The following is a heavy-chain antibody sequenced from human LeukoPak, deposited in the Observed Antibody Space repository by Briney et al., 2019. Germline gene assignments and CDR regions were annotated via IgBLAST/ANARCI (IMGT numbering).Heavy chain of an antibody. CDR3: ARGPVTTYYYYYSMDV. CDR2: INPNSGGT. D-gene: IGHD4-11*01. Sequence: ASVKVSCKASGYTFTGYYMHWVRQPPGQGLEWMGCINPNSGGTNYAQNFQGRVTMTRDTSISTAYMELSRLRSDDTAVYYCARGPVTTYYYYYSMDVWGKGTTVTASS. V-gene: IGHV1-2*02. CDR1: GYTFTGYY. J-gene: IGHJ6*03.